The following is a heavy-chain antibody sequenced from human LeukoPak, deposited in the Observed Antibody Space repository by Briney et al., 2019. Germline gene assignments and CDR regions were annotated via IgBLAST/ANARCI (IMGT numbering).Heavy chain of an antibody. V-gene: IGHV3-21*01. J-gene: IGHJ4*02. CDR1: GFAFSSYS. CDR3: ARTWKYYFDN. Sequence: PGGSLRLSCAASGFAFSSYSMNWVCQAPGKGLEWVSSITSSSSHIYYADSVKGRFTISRDNAKNSLFLQMNSLRPDDTAVYYCARTWKYYFDNWGQGTLVTVSS. CDR2: ITSSSSHI. D-gene: IGHD1-1*01.